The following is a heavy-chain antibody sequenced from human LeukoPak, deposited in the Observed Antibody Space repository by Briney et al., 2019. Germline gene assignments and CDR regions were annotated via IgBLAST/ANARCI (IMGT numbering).Heavy chain of an antibody. D-gene: IGHD5-18*01. CDR1: GFPFCSYA. J-gene: IGHJ4*02. Sequence: GSLRLSCAASGFPFCSYAMHWGRQAPGKGLEWVAVIRYDGSNKYYADSVKGRFTISRDNSKNTLYLQMNSLRAEDTAVYYCARGSYGFGYWGQGTLVTVSS. CDR2: IRYDGSNK. V-gene: IGHV3-30-3*01. CDR3: ARGSYGFGY.